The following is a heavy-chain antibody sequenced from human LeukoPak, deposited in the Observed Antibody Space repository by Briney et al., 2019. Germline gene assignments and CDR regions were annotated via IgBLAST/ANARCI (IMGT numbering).Heavy chain of an antibody. D-gene: IGHD3-10*01. Sequence: SGGSLRLSCAASGFTFDDYGMSWVRQAPGKGLEWVSGTNWNGRSTGYADSVKGRFTIARDNTNSSLYLQMNSLRGEDPAFYYCARDGDFSGTGRPDYWGQGTLVTVSS. V-gene: IGHV3-20*04. J-gene: IGHJ4*02. CDR3: ARDGDFSGTGRPDY. CDR1: GFTFDDYG. CDR2: TNWNGRST.